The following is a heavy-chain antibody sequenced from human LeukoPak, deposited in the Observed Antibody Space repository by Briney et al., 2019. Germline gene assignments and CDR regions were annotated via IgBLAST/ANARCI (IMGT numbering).Heavy chain of an antibody. CDR3: ARDGGPQWLVLTFDY. V-gene: IGHV3-48*03. J-gene: IGHJ4*02. Sequence: GGSLRLSCAASGFTFSSYEMNWVRQAPGKGLEWVSYISSSGSTIYYADSVKGRFTISRDNAKNSLYLQMNSLRAEDTAVYYCARDGGPQWLVLTFDYWGQGTLVTVSS. CDR1: GFTFSSYE. D-gene: IGHD6-19*01. CDR2: ISSSGSTI.